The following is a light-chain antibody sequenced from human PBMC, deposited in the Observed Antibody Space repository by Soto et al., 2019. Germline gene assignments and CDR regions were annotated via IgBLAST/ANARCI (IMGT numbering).Light chain of an antibody. CDR2: SAS. V-gene: IGKV3-20*01. Sequence: ESVFTQGRRTLSLSPGERGTLSCRASQNLGTLYLAWFQQKSGQAPRLLIYSASRRATVIPDRFTGSGSGTDFTLTISRLEPEDYAVYHCQQYARSPITFGQGTRLEI. J-gene: IGKJ5*01. CDR3: QQYARSPIT. CDR1: QNLGTLY.